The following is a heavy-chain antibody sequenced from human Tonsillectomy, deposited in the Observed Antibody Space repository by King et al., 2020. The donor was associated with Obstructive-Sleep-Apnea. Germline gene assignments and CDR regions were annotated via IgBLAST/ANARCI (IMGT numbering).Heavy chain of an antibody. D-gene: IGHD3-10*01. CDR2: IYYSGST. CDR1: GGSISTYY. CDR3: ARAPYGSGIIDYFDP. Sequence: QLQESGPGLVKPSETLSLTCTVSGGSISTYYWSWLRQPPGKGLEWGGSIYYSGSTNYNPSLKRRVSISVDTSKNQFSLKLSSVTAADTAVYYCARAPYGSGIIDYFDPWGQGTLVTVSP. V-gene: IGHV4-59*01. J-gene: IGHJ5*02.